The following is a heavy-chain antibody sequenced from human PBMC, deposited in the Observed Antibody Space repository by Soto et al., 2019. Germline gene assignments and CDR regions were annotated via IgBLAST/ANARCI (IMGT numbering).Heavy chain of an antibody. Sequence: PGGSLRLSCAASGFIFSNFAMYWVRRAPGKGLEWVSSIRQSGDRSSYADSAKGRFTISRDNSKNTLYLQMNGLRLDDTAVYYCVTAVRTRLDNWGPGTLVNVSS. CDR3: VTAVRTRLDN. CDR2: IRQSGDRS. J-gene: IGHJ4*02. V-gene: IGHV3-23*01. CDR1: GFIFSNFA. D-gene: IGHD3-10*01.